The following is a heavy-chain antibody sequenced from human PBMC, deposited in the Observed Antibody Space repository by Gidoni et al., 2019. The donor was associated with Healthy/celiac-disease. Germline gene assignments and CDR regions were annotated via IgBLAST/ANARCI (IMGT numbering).Heavy chain of an antibody. D-gene: IGHD3-22*01. Sequence: EVQLLESGGGLVQPGGSLRLSCAASGFPFSSYAMSWVRQAPGKGLEWVSAISGSGGSTYYADSVKGRFTISRDNSKNTLYLQMNSLRAEDTAVYYCAKDPNYYDSSGSFDYWGQGTLVTVSS. CDR3: AKDPNYYDSSGSFDY. CDR1: GFPFSSYA. CDR2: ISGSGGST. V-gene: IGHV3-23*01. J-gene: IGHJ4*02.